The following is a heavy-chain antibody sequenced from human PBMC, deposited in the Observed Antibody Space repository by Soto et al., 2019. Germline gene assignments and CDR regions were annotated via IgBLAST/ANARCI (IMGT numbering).Heavy chain of an antibody. CDR1: GGSFSGYY. J-gene: IGHJ4*02. D-gene: IGHD3-10*01. V-gene: IGHV4-34*01. CDR3: ARGRAGYYGSGSYLGY. Sequence: QVQLQQWGAGLLKPSETLCLTCAVYGGSFSGYYWSWIRQPPGKGLEWMGEINHSGSTNYNPSLKSRVTISVDTSKNQFSLKLSSVTAADTAVYYCARGRAGYYGSGSYLGYWGQGTLVTVSS. CDR2: INHSGST.